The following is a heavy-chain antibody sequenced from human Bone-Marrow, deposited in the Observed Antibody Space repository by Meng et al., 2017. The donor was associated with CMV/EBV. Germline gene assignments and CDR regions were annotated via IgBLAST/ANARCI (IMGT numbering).Heavy chain of an antibody. D-gene: IGHD3-3*01. CDR2: IRSKAYGGTT. J-gene: IGHJ6*02. CDR3: TRDQGDDFWSGYYFADV. Sequence: GESLKISCTASGFTFGDYAMSWVRQAPGKGLEWVGFIRSKAYGGTTEYAESVKGRFTISRDDSKSIAYLQMNSLKTEDTTVYYCTRDQGDDFWSGYYFADVWGQGTTVTVSS. V-gene: IGHV3-49*04. CDR1: GFTFGDYA.